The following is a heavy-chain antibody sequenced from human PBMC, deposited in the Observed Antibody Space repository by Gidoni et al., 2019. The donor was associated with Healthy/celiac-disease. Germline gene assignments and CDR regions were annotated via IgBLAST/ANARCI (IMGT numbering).Heavy chain of an antibody. CDR3: AKDPSWNDDPSYYYYYGMDV. V-gene: IGHV3-23*01. J-gene: IGHJ6*02. CDR2: SSGSGGST. Sequence: EVQLLESGGGLVHPGGSLRLSCAASGFTFSSYAMSWVRQAPGKGLEWVSASSGSGGSTYYADSVKGRFTISRDNSKNTLYLQMNSLRAEDTAVYYCAKDPSWNDDPSYYYYYGMDVWGQGTTVTVSS. CDR1: GFTFSSYA. D-gene: IGHD1-1*01.